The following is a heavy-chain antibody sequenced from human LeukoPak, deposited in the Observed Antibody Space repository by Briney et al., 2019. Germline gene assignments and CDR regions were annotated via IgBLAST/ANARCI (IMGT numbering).Heavy chain of an antibody. CDR1: GGSISSYY. Sequence: SETLSLTCTVSGGSISSYYWSWIRQPPGKGLEWIWYIYYSGSTNYNPSLKSRVTISVDTSKNQFSLKLSSVTAADTAVYYCARDSPSVAGTGGYFDLWGRGTLVTVSS. CDR3: ARDSPSVAGTGGYFDL. J-gene: IGHJ2*01. V-gene: IGHV4-59*01. D-gene: IGHD6-19*01. CDR2: IYYSGST.